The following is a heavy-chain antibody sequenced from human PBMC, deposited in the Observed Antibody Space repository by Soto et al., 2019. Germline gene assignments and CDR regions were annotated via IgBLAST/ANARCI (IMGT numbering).Heavy chain of an antibody. V-gene: IGHV1-8*01. CDR3: ARSPDGYYYYGMDV. J-gene: IGHJ6*02. CDR1: GYTFTSYD. Sequence: QVQLVQSGAEVKKPGASVKVSCKASGYTFTSYDINWVRQATGQGLEWMGWMKPNSGNTGYAQNFQGRVTMTRNTSISTDYMELSSLRSEDTAVYYCARSPDGYYYYGMDVWGQGTTVTVSS. CDR2: MKPNSGNT.